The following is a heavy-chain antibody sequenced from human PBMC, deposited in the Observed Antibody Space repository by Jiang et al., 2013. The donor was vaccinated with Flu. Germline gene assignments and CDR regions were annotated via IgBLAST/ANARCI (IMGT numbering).Heavy chain of an antibody. V-gene: IGHV5-51*01. CDR1: GYSFPTFW. CDR2: IFPGDSET. Sequence: GAEVKKPGESLKISCKASGYSFPTFWIAWVRQMPGKGLEYMGSIFPGDSETKYSPSFQGHVTISADKSISTVYLQWRTLKASDTAMYYCARRGGYQSDYDSSGSHNWFVPWGQGTPGHRLL. J-gene: IGHJ5*02. D-gene: IGHD3-22*01. CDR3: ARRGGYQSDYDSSGSHNWFVP.